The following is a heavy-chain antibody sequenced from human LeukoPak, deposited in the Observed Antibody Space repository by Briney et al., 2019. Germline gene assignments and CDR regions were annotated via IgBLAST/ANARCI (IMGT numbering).Heavy chain of an antibody. D-gene: IGHD2-15*01. J-gene: IGHJ2*01. CDR1: SGSISSSDW. V-gene: IGHV4-4*02. CDR2: IYQSGSA. Sequence: SETLSLTCAVSSGSISSSDWWSWVRQPPGTGLEWIGEIYQSGSANYNPSLKSRVTISIDKSKNRFSLKLTSVTVADTAVYYCARNYCSAGRCYWYFDLWGRGTLVTVSS. CDR3: ARNYCSAGRCYWYFDL.